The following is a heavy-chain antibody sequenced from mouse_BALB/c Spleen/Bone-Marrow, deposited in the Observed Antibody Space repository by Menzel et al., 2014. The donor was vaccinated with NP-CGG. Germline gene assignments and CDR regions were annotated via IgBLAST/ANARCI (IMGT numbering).Heavy chain of an antibody. CDR2: INPSDGRT. CDR3: ARRDSSGYLFDY. D-gene: IGHD3-2*01. V-gene: IGHV1S81*02. Sequence: VYLQQSGAELVRPGASVKLSCKASGYTFTTYWMHWVKQRPGQGLEWIGEINPSDGRTNYSEKFKGKATLTVDKSSNXAXMQXSSLTSEDSAVYYCARRDSSGYLFDYWGQGTTPTVSS. CDR1: GYTFTTYW. J-gene: IGHJ2*01.